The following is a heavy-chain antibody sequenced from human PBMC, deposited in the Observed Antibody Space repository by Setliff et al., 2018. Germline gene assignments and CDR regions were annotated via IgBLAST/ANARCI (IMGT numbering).Heavy chain of an antibody. J-gene: IGHJ1*01. D-gene: IGHD1-1*01. Sequence: PSETLSLTCNVSGASVSNHYWDWIRQPPGKGLEWIGFISYSGITTYNVSLKSRVSISVDTSKNQLSLTLSSVTAADTAVYYCVREGYSEYFQDWGRGTLVTVSS. CDR2: ISYSGIT. CDR1: GASVSNHY. CDR3: VREGYSEYFQD. V-gene: IGHV4-59*02.